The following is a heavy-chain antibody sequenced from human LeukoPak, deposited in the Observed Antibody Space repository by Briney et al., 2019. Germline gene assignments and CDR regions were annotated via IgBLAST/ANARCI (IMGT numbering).Heavy chain of an antibody. CDR3: ARDREDDSSGYYYDY. Sequence: GRPLRLSCAASGFTFSSYAMHWVRQAPGKGLEWVAVISYDGSNKYYADSVKGRFTISRDNSKNTLYLQMNSLRAEDTAMYYCARDREDDSSGYYYDYWGQGTVVTVSS. J-gene: IGHJ4*02. D-gene: IGHD3-22*01. V-gene: IGHV3-30-3*01. CDR2: ISYDGSNK. CDR1: GFTFSSYA.